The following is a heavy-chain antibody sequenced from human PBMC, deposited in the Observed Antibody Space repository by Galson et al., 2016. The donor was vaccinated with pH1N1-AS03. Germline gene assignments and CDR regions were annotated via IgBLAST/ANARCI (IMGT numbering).Heavy chain of an antibody. CDR2: ISANNGDT. CDR3: ARMEKRLGHAYDI. CDR1: DDNFNSHG. D-gene: IGHD3-16*01. J-gene: IGHJ3*02. V-gene: IGHV1-18*01. Sequence: SVKVSCKASDDNFNSHGISWVRQAPGQGLEWMGWISANNGDTNYAQKFQGRVTMTPDKSTSTTYMELRSLRSDDTAVYYCARMEKRLGHAYDIWGQGTMGTVSS.